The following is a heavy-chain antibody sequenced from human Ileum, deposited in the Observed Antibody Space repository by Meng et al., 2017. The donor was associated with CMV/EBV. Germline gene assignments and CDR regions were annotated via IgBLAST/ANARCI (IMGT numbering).Heavy chain of an antibody. CDR3: AKGVDYSGSSWFDP. CDR2: TSGSGSSA. V-gene: IGHV3-23*01. D-gene: IGHD4-23*01. CDR1: GFTFRNYG. J-gene: IGHJ5*02. Sequence: ASGFTFRNYGMSGVRQAPGKGLEWVSGTSGSGSSAFYAGSVKGRFTISRDNSKNTVYLQMNSLRAEDTAVYYCAKGVDYSGSSWFDPWGQGTLVTVSS.